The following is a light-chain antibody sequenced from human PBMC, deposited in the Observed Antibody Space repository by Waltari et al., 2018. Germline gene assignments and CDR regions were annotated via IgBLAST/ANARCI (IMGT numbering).Light chain of an antibody. CDR3: SSYTSSSTLV. Sequence: QSALTQPASVSGSPGQSITLSCTGTSSDVGGYNYVSWYQQHPGKAPTLMIYDVSKRPSGVSNRFSGSKSGNTASLTISGLQAEDEADYYCSSYTSSSTLVFGGGTKLTVL. V-gene: IGLV2-14*01. CDR2: DVS. CDR1: SSDVGGYNY. J-gene: IGLJ2*01.